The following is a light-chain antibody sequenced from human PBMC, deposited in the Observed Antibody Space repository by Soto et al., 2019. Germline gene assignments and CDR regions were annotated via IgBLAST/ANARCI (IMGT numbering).Light chain of an antibody. CDR3: SSYTSSSTRV. V-gene: IGLV2-14*01. CDR2: DVS. Sequence: QSALTQPASVSGSPGQSITISCTGTSSDVGGYNYVSWYQQHPGKAPKLMIYDVSYRPSGVSNRFSGSKSGNTASLTISGLQAEDEADYYCSSYTSSSTRVFGGGTSSPS. J-gene: IGLJ2*01. CDR1: SSDVGGYNY.